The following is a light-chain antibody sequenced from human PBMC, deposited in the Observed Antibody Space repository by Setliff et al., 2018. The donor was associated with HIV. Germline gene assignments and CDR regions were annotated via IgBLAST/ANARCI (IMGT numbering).Light chain of an antibody. J-gene: IGLJ1*01. CDR1: NIGSKS. Sequence: SYELTQPPSVSVAPGKTARITCGGNNIGSKSVHWYQQKPGQAPVLVIYYDSDRPSGIPEQFSGSNSGNTAALTISWVEAGDEADYYCQVWDSSSDHPGYVFGTGTKVTV. V-gene: IGLV3-21*04. CDR2: YDS. CDR3: QVWDSSSDHPGYV.